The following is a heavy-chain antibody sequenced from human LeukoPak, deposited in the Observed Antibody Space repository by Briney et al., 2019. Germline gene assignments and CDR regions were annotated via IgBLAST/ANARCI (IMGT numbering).Heavy chain of an antibody. V-gene: IGHV3-30*03. CDR1: GFTFSVSG. CDR2: ISYDGTNK. CDR3: AREMPAAGVYHYFDY. J-gene: IGHJ4*02. D-gene: IGHD6-13*01. Sequence: PGRSLRLSCAASGFTFSVSGMHWVRQAPGKGLEWVAVISYDGTNKYYADSVKGRFAISRDNSKNTLYLQMNSLRAEDTAVYYCAREMPAAGVYHYFDYWGQGTLVTVSS.